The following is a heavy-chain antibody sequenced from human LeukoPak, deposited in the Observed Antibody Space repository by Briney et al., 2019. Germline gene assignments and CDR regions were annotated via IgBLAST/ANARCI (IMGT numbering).Heavy chain of an antibody. Sequence: GGSLRLSCAASGFTFSSYAMSWVRQAPGKGLEWVSAISGSGGSTYYADSVKGRFTISRDNSKNTLYLQMNSLRAEDTAVYYCAKSTCLYGSGSCPFDYWGQGTLVTVSS. D-gene: IGHD3-10*01. J-gene: IGHJ4*02. CDR3: AKSTCLYGSGSCPFDY. CDR2: ISGSGGST. V-gene: IGHV3-23*01. CDR1: GFTFSSYA.